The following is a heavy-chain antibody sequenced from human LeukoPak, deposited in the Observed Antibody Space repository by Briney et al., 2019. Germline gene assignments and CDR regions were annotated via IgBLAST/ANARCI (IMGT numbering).Heavy chain of an antibody. D-gene: IGHD3-10*01. J-gene: IGHJ5*02. Sequence: SETLPLTCTVSGDSISSGDYSWRWIRQPSGKALEWIGYIFHTGNSYYNPSLRSRVTISVDRSRNEFSLRLTSVTAADTAVYYCARELWFVNAPGSWLDPWGQGILVTVSS. CDR2: IFHTGNS. CDR1: GDSISSGDYS. CDR3: ARELWFVNAPGSWLDP. V-gene: IGHV4-30-2*01.